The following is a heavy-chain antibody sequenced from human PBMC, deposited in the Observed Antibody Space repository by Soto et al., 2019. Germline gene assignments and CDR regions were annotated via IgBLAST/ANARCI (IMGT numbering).Heavy chain of an antibody. D-gene: IGHD2-15*01. CDR3: AGDCSGGSCLVGDDAFDI. Sequence: GGSLRLSCAASGFTFSSYAMSWVRQAPGKGLEWVSAISGSGGSTYYADSVKGRFTISRDNSKNTLYLQMNSLRAEDTAVYYCAGDCSGGSCLVGDDAFDIWGQGTMVTVSS. CDR2: ISGSGGST. V-gene: IGHV3-23*01. CDR1: GFTFSSYA. J-gene: IGHJ3*02.